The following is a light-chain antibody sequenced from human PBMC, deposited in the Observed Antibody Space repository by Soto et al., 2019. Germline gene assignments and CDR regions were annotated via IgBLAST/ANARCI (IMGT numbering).Light chain of an antibody. CDR3: QQYNNWPPGFT. Sequence: EIVMTQSPATLSVSPGERATLSCRASQNIVSNLAWYQQKPGQAPRLLIHGASTRATGVPDRFRVSGSGTEFTLTISSLQSEDFAVYYCQQYNNWPPGFTFGPGTKVDIK. CDR2: GAS. CDR1: QNIVSN. V-gene: IGKV3-15*01. J-gene: IGKJ3*01.